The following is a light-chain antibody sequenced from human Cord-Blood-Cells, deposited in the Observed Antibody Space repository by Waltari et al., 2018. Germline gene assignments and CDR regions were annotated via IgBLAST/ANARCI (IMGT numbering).Light chain of an antibody. CDR1: QDISNY. J-gene: IGKJ1*01. Sequence: QMTQSPCSGYASVGERGTSTCQANQDISNYLNWYQQKPGKAPKLLIYDASNLETGVPSRFSGSGSETDFTFTISSLQPEDIATYYCQQYDNLPLTFGQGTKVEIK. CDR2: DAS. CDR3: QQYDNLPLT. V-gene: IGKV1-33*01.